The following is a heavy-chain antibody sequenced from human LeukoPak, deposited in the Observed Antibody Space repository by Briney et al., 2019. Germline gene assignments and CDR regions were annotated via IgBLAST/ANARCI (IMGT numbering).Heavy chain of an antibody. CDR2: LYTSGTT. V-gene: IGHV4-4*07. J-gene: IGHJ4*02. CDR3: ARGAAIAGGGCIADH. CDR1: GDSLTNNY. D-gene: IGHD6-13*01. Sequence: SDTLSHTRTLSGDSLTNNYWAWVRQPAGKALVWIGRLYTSGTTNYNPSLKSRLTISADKSKNQFSLTLTSVTAADTAVYYCARGAAIAGGGCIADHWGQGTLVTVSS.